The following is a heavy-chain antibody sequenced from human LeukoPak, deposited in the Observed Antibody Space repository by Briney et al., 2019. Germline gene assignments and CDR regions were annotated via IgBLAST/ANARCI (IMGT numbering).Heavy chain of an antibody. CDR2: IRNDGSVK. Sequence: GGSLRLSCAASGFTFSNYAMHWVRQAPGKGLEWVAFIRNDGSVKRCLDSVKGRFTISRDNSKNTLYLQMDSLRDEDTAVYYCAPEGETGERDGYFDFWGQGTQVIVSS. CDR3: APEGETGERDGYFDF. CDR1: GFTFSNYA. V-gene: IGHV3-30*02. D-gene: IGHD2-8*02. J-gene: IGHJ4*02.